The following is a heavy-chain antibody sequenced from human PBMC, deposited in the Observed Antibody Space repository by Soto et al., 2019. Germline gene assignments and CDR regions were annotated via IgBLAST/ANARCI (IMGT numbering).Heavy chain of an antibody. D-gene: IGHD3-22*01. Sequence: SSDVSVFSLTISRRMPVRQIPGRGLEWMGRIDPSDSYTNYSPSFQGHVTISADKSISTAYLQWSSLKASDTAMYYCARLNYYDSSGYGMWGQGTLVTVSS. CDR2: IDPSDSYT. CDR1: VFSLTISR. V-gene: IGHV5-10-1*01. J-gene: IGHJ4*02. CDR3: ARLNYYDSSGYGM.